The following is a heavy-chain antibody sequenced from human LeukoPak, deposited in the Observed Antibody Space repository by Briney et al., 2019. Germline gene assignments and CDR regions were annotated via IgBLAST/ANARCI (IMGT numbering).Heavy chain of an antibody. CDR1: GGSITTNNYY. Sequence: SETLSLTCTVSGGSITTNNYYWDWVRQPPGKGLEWLGNIYFSGTTTYYNPSLKSRVTMSLDMSKNQFSLQLSSVTATDSAVYYCATHQGGFDWFDPWGQGILVTVSS. CDR2: IYFSGTTT. V-gene: IGHV4-39*01. J-gene: IGHJ5*02. CDR3: ATHQGGFDWFDP. D-gene: IGHD3-16*01.